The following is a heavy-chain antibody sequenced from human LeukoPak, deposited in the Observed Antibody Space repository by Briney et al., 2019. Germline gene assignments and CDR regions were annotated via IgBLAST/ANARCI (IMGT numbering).Heavy chain of an antibody. J-gene: IGHJ4*01. D-gene: IGHD3-3*02. CDR1: GFTFSSYA. CDR2: ISYDGSNK. CDR3: AREPRGYLHFRAFDY. V-gene: IGHV3-30*04. Sequence: PGRSLRLSCAASGFTFSSYAMHWVRQAPGKGLEWVAVISYDGSNKYYADSVKGRFTISRDNSKNTLYLQMNSLRAEDTAVYYCAREPRGYLHFRAFDYWSHGNMVTVYS.